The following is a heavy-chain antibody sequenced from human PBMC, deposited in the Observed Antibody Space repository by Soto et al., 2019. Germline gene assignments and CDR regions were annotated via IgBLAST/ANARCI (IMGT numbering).Heavy chain of an antibody. CDR3: ARDPSGGNSDFDC. D-gene: IGHD2-21*02. Sequence: QVQLVESGGGVVQPGRSLRLSCAASGFTFSSYAMHWVRQAPGKGLEWVAVISYDGSNKYYADSVKGRFTISRDHYKNTLYLQMNSLRAGDTAVYYCARDPSGGNSDFDCWGQGTLVTVSS. V-gene: IGHV3-30-3*01. CDR2: ISYDGSNK. CDR1: GFTFSSYA. J-gene: IGHJ4*02.